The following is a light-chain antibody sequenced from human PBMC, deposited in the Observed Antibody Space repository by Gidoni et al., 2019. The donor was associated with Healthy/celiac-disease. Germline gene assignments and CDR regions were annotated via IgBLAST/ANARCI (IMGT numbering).Light chain of an antibody. CDR1: QRVSSN. CDR2: GAS. J-gene: IGKJ4*01. CDR3: QQYKNWPLT. V-gene: IGKV3-15*01. Sequence: EIVMTQSPATLSVSPGERATLSCRASQRVSSNLAWYQQKPGQAPRLLIYGASTRATGIPARFSGSGSWTEFTLTISSLQSEDFAVYYCQQYKNWPLTFGGGTKVEIK.